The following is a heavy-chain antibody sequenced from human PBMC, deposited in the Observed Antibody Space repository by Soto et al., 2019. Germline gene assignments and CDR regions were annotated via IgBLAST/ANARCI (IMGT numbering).Heavy chain of an antibody. CDR2: IFSSGST. D-gene: IGHD5-12*01. V-gene: IGHV4-4*07. Sequence: SETLSLTCTVSGGSINTFYWSWVRQPAGKGLEWIGHIFSSGSTSFNPSLGSRVAMSVDTSKNHFSLNLSSVTAADMAVYYCAREGSYSAYNFAHGIQLWSFDFWGQGALVTVSS. CDR1: GGSINTFY. J-gene: IGHJ4*02. CDR3: AREGSYSAYNFAHGIQLWSFDF.